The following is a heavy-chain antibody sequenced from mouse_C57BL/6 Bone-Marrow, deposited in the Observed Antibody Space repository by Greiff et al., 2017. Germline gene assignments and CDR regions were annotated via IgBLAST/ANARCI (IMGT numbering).Heavy chain of an antibody. J-gene: IGHJ3*01. Sequence: QVQLQQSGPELVKPGASVKISCKASGYAFSSSWMNWVKQRPGKGLEWIGRIYPGDGDTNYNGKFKGKATLTADKSSSTAYMQLSSLTSEDSAVYFCAREREAAYWGQGTLVTVSA. CDR1: GYAFSSSW. CDR2: IYPGDGDT. V-gene: IGHV1-82*01. CDR3: AREREAAY.